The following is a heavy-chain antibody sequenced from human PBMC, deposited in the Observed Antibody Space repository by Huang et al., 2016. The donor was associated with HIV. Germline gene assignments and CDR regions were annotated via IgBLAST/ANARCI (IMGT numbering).Heavy chain of an antibody. Sequence: QVQLVQSGAEVKSPGASVTVSCKTSGYTFTSNAINWVRQAPGMGIEGVGRVSAYGGRPEYGQKFQGRVTMTTDTSTRTVYMELRSLRSGDTAVYYCARDVAPDSLDVWGQGTLLIVSP. CDR2: VSAYGGRP. D-gene: IGHD2-21*01. CDR1: GYTFTSNA. CDR3: ARDVAPDSLDV. V-gene: IGHV1-18*04. J-gene: IGHJ3*01.